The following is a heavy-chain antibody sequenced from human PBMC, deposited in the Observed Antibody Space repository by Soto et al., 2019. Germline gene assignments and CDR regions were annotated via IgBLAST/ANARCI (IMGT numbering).Heavy chain of an antibody. Sequence: SETLSLTCTVSGGSISSSSYYWGWIRQPPGKGLEWIGSIYYSGSTYYNPSLKSRVTISVDTSKNQFSLKLSSVTAADTAVYYFARQELVRYFDDWGQETLLTISS. CDR3: ARQELVRYFDD. J-gene: IGHJ4*02. D-gene: IGHD6-13*01. CDR1: GGSISSSSYY. CDR2: IYYSGST. V-gene: IGHV4-39*01.